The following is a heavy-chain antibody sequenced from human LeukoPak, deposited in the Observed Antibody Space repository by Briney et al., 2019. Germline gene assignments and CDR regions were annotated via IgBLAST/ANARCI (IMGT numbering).Heavy chain of an antibody. D-gene: IGHD1-1*01. Sequence: PGGSLRLSCAASGFSFSNYWMSWVRQAPGKGLEWVADIKQDGSEKFYVDSVKGRFTISRDNAENSLYLQMNSLRAEDTAVYYCARHHRPSTLSDFDIWGQGTMVTVSS. J-gene: IGHJ3*02. CDR3: ARHHRPSTLSDFDI. CDR1: GFSFSNYW. CDR2: IKQDGSEK. V-gene: IGHV3-7*01.